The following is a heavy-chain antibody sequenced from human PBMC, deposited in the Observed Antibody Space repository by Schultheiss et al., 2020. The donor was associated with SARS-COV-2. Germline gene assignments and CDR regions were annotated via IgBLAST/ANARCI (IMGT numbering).Heavy chain of an antibody. V-gene: IGHV3-15*01. CDR2: IKSKTDGGTT. J-gene: IGHJ4*02. D-gene: IGHD1-26*01. Sequence: GGSLRLSCAASGFTFSSHGMTWVRQASGKGLEWVGRIKSKTDGGTTDYAAPVKGRFTFSRDDSKNTLYLQMNSLRAEDTAVYYCARDPQWELLFYFDYWGQGTLVTVSS. CDR1: GFTFSSHG. CDR3: ARDPQWELLFYFDY.